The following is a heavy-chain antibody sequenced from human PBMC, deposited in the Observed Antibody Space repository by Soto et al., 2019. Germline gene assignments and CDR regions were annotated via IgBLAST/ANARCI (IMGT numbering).Heavy chain of an antibody. CDR2: INTDGSTT. CDR3: GRLVYYGSGSSY. Sequence: DVQLVESGGGLVQPGGSLRLSCTASGFTFSTSWMHWVRQVPEKGLVWVSRINTDGSTTDYADSVKGRFTVSRDNAKNTLYLQMNSLRAEDTAVYYCGRLVYYGSGSSYWGQGTLITVSS. V-gene: IGHV3-74*01. J-gene: IGHJ4*02. D-gene: IGHD3-10*01. CDR1: GFTFSTSW.